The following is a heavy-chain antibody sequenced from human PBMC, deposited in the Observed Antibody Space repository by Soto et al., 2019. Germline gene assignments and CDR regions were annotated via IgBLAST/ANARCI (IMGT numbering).Heavy chain of an antibody. D-gene: IGHD5-12*01. CDR3: ARPVVARNYYGMDV. V-gene: IGHV1-69*06. CDR1: GGTFSSYA. J-gene: IGHJ6*02. CDR2: IIPIFGTA. Sequence: SVKVSCKASGGTFSSYAISWVRQAPGQGLEWMGGIIPIFGTANYAQKFQGRVTITADKSTSTAYMELSSLRSEDTAVYYCARPVVARNYYGMDVWGQGTRVTVSS.